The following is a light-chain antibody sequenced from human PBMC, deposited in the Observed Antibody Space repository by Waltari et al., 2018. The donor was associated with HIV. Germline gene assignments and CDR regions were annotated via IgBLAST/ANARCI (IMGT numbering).Light chain of an antibody. Sequence: NFMLTQPHSVSESPGKTVTISCTRSSGSIASNYVQWYQQRPGSSPTTVIYEDNQRPSGVPDPFSGSIDSSSNSASLTISGLKTEDEADYYCQSYDSSNQGVVVGGGTKLTVL. CDR2: EDN. J-gene: IGLJ2*01. CDR3: QSYDSSNQGVV. CDR1: SGSIASNY. V-gene: IGLV6-57*01.